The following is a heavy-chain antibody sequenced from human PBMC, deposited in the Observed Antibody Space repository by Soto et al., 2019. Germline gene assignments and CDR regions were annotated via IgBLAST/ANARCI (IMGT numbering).Heavy chain of an antibody. V-gene: IGHV3-30*03. CDR2: ISYDGSNK. Sequence: PGRSLRLSCAASGFTFSSYGMHWVRQAPGKGLEWVAVISYDGSNKYYADSVKGRFTISRDNSKNTLYLQMSSLRPEDTAVYYCASSSIVLLTTAMTGWFDPWGRGTLVTVSS. J-gene: IGHJ5*02. CDR3: ASSSIVLLTTAMTGWFDP. CDR1: GFTFSSYG. D-gene: IGHD2-2*01.